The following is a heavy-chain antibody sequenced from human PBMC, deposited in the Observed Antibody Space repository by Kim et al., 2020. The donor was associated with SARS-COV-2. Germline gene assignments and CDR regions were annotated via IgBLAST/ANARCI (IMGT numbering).Heavy chain of an antibody. CDR3: ARIYSSGWYGY. J-gene: IGHJ4*02. V-gene: IGHV3-23*01. CDR2: ISGSGGTT. CDR1: GFTFTNYA. D-gene: IGHD6-19*01. Sequence: GGSLRLSCAASGFTFTNYAMTWVRQAPGKGLEWVSAISGSGGTTYYADSVKGRFTISRDNSRNTVFLQMNSLRAEDTAIYYCARIYSSGWYGYWGQGTLV.